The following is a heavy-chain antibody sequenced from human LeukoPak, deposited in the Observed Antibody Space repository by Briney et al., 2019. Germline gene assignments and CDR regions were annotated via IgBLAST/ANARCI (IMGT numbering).Heavy chain of an antibody. V-gene: IGHV3-30*14. CDR1: GFTFSSYA. J-gene: IGHJ5*02. D-gene: IGHD5/OR15-5a*01. CDR3: AREVASTYNWFDP. Sequence: GGSLRLSCAASGFTFSSYAMHWVRQAPGKGLEWVAVISYDGSNKYYADSVKGRFTISRDNSKNTLYLQMNSLRAEDTAVYYCAREVASTYNWFDPWGQGTLVTVSS. CDR2: ISYDGSNK.